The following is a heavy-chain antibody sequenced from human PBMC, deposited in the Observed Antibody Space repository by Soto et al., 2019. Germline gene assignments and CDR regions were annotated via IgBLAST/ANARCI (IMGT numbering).Heavy chain of an antibody. Sequence: GGSLRLSCAASGFTFSNYWMHWVRQAPGKGLVWVSRINGDGSTVSYADSVKGRFTISRDNAKNTMYLQMNSLRAEDTALYYCARGNSGICGGECYSDYWGQGTLVTVSS. CDR3: ARGNSGICGGECYSDY. V-gene: IGHV3-74*01. CDR2: INGDGSTV. CDR1: GFTFSNYW. J-gene: IGHJ4*01. D-gene: IGHD2-21*01.